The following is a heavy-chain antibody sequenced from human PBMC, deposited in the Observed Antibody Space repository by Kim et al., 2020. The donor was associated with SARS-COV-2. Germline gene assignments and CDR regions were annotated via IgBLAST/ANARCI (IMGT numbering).Heavy chain of an antibody. CDR2: IYHGESA. CDR3: ARGATIFAVVPFDH. CDR1: GVSFSSGGYS. D-gene: IGHD3-3*01. V-gene: IGHV4-31*03. Sequence: SETLSLTCTVSGVSFSSGGYSWSWIRQPPWKGLEWIGYIYHGESAFYNPSLESRVAMSLDTSKNQVSLKLSSVTAADTAVYYCARGATIFAVVPFDHWGQGMLVILS. J-gene: IGHJ5*02.